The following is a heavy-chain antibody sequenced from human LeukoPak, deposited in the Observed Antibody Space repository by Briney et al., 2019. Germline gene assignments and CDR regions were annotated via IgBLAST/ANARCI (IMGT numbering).Heavy chain of an antibody. CDR1: GFTFSTSA. D-gene: IGHD3-10*01. V-gene: IGHV3-30*04. Sequence: GGSLRLSCAASGFTFSTSAMHWVRQAPGKGLEWVAVISYDGSNTYYADSVKGRFTISRDNAKNSLYLQMNSLRAEDTAVYYCARDYFVRDSWYYYGSGSYSKIFDIWGQGTMVTVSS. J-gene: IGHJ3*02. CDR3: ARDYFVRDSWYYYGSGSYSKIFDI. CDR2: ISYDGSNT.